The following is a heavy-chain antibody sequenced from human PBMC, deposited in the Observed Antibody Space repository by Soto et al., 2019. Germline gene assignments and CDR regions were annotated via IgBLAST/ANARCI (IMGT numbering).Heavy chain of an antibody. V-gene: IGHV3-30-3*01. D-gene: IGHD2-15*01. J-gene: IGHJ6*02. CDR1: GFSFSSYA. CDR3: ARNRVVVVGATYYYYYGMDV. CDR2: ISYDGSNK. Sequence: GGSLRLSCAASGFSFSSYAMHWVRQAPGKGLEWVAVISYDGSNKYYADSVKGRITISRDNSKNTLYLQMNSLRAEDTAVYYFARNRVVVVGATYYYYYGMDVWGQGTTVTVSS.